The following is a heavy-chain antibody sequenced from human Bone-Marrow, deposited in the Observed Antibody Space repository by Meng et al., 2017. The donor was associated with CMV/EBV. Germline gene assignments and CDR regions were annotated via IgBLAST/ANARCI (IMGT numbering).Heavy chain of an antibody. J-gene: IGHJ1*01. CDR1: GFTFSSYG. V-gene: IGHV3-73*01. CDR3: TRSGAGSSSSAGRY. Sequence: GGSLRLSCAASGFTFSSYGMHWVRQASGKGLEWVGRIRTKADNYATAYGASVKGRFTISRDDSKNMAYLQMNSLRTEDTAMYYCTRSGAGSSSSAGRYWGQGTLVTVSS. D-gene: IGHD6-6*01. CDR2: IRTKADNYAT.